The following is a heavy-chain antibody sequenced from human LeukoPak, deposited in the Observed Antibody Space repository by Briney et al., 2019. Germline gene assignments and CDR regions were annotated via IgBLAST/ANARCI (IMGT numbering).Heavy chain of an antibody. CDR3: ARAGYGDLEKKFDY. V-gene: IGHV3-23*01. D-gene: IGHD4-17*01. Sequence: GGSLRLSCAASGFTFSSYAMSWVRQAPGKGLEWVSAISGSGGSTYYADSVKGRFTISRDNSKNTLYLQMNSLRAEDTAVYYCARAGYGDLEKKFDYWGQGTLVTVSS. J-gene: IGHJ4*02. CDR1: GFTFSSYA. CDR2: ISGSGGST.